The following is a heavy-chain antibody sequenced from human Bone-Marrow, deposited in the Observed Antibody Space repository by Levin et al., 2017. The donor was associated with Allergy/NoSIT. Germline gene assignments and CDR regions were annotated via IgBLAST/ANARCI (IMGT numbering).Heavy chain of an antibody. CDR1: GFTFSSYA. J-gene: IGHJ4*02. Sequence: GESLKISCAASGFTFSSYAMHWVRQAPGKGLEWVAVISYDGSNKYYADSVKGRFTISRDNSKNTLYLQMNSLRAEDTAVYYCARDPGGITMIVVVITPYYFDYWGQGTLVTVSS. CDR3: ARDPGGITMIVVVITPYYFDY. CDR2: ISYDGSNK. V-gene: IGHV3-30*04. D-gene: IGHD3-22*01.